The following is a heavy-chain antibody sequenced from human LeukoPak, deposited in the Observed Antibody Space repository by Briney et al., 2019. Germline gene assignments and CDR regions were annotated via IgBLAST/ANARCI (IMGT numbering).Heavy chain of an antibody. D-gene: IGHD5-18*01. J-gene: IGHJ4*02. CDR3: ARAGMGYSYGTFDY. V-gene: IGHV4-31*03. CDR1: GGSISSGGYY. CDR2: IYYSGST. Sequence: SETLSLTCTVSGGSISSGGYYWSWIRQHPGKGLEWIGYIYYSGSTYYNPSLKSRVTISVDTSKNQFSLKLSSVTAADTAVYYCARAGMGYSYGTFDYWGQGTLVTVSS.